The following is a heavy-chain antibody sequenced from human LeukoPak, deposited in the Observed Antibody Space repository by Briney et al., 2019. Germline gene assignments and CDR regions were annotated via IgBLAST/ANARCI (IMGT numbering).Heavy chain of an antibody. D-gene: IGHD3-10*01. Sequence: VRSPRLSCAASGLALTSYDIHWGRQATGKGVEWVSAIGTAGDPYYPGSVKGRFTISRENDKNSLYLQMNSLRAGDTAVYYCARVGVRGAAGAFDIWGQGTMVTVSS. CDR1: GLALTSYD. J-gene: IGHJ3*02. CDR2: IGTAGDP. V-gene: IGHV3-13*05. CDR3: ARVGVRGAAGAFDI.